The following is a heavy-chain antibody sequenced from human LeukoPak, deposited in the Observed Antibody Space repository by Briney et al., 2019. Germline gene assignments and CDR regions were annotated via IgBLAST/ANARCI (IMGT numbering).Heavy chain of an antibody. CDR3: ARVDYYDSSGYYSGYGRYYYFDY. CDR1: GGSISSSSYY. J-gene: IGHJ4*02. Sequence: SETLSLTCTVSGGSISSSSYYWGWIRQPPGKGLEWIGSIYYSGSTYYNPSLKSRVTISVDTSKNQFSLKLSSVTAADTAVYYCARVDYYDSSGYYSGYGRYYYFDYWGQGTLVTVSS. CDR2: IYYSGST. D-gene: IGHD3-22*01. V-gene: IGHV4-39*07.